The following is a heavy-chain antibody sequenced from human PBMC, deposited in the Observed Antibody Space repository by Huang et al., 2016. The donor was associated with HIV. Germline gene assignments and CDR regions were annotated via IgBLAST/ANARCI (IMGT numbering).Heavy chain of an antibody. D-gene: IGHD3-3*01. CDR2: ISYDGSEK. CDR3: VKDSPGVITIFGGDV. J-gene: IGHJ6*02. V-gene: IGHV3-30*18. Sequence: QVQLVESGGGVVQPGRSLRLSCAASGFTFRQYAMHWVRQAPGKGVGWVALISYDGSEKYFGDSVKGRFTISRDNSKNMLYLQMNSLRPDDSAMYYCVKDSPGVITIFGGDVWGQGTTVTVSS. CDR1: GFTFRQYA.